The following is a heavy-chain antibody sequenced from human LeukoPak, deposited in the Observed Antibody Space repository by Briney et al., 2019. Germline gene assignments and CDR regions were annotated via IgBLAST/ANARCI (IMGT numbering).Heavy chain of an antibody. CDR1: VASVRSQY. V-gene: IGHV4-59*02. J-gene: IGHJ4*02. Sequence: SETLSLTCIVSVASVRSQYWIWIRQPPGKRLEWIGFVSYSGTTNYNPSLNGRVTISIDTSENRVSLGLTSVTAAATAYYRCARGGRDGPVDFGGQGTLVTVSS. CDR3: ARGGRDGPVDF. CDR2: VSYSGTT. D-gene: IGHD5-24*01.